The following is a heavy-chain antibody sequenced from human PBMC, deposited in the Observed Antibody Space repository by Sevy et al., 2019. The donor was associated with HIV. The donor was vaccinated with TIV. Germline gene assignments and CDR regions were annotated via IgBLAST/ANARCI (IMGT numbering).Heavy chain of an antibody. CDR2: IRSKAGGGTT. J-gene: IGHJ4*02. CDR1: GFTFSNAW. Sequence: GGSQRLSCAASGFTFSNAWMSWVRQSPGKGLEWVGRIRSKAGGGTTDYATIVKGKFTISRDDSRDILYLQLNSLETEDTAVYYCTTDHRRDGIVVVPFEYWGQGTLVTVSS. D-gene: IGHD2-15*01. V-gene: IGHV3-15*01. CDR3: TTDHRRDGIVVVPFEY.